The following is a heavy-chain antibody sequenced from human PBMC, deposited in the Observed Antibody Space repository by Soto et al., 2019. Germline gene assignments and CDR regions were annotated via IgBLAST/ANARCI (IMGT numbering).Heavy chain of an antibody. CDR2: INTDGSST. J-gene: IGHJ6*03. D-gene: IGHD3-3*01. V-gene: IGHV3-74*01. CDR3: ARDLGYYDFWSGPNGYYMDV. Sequence: GGSLRLSCAASGFTFSSYWMHWVRQAPGKGLVWVSRINTDGSSTSYADSAKGRFTISRDNAKNSLYLQMNSLRAEDTAVYYCARDLGYYDFWSGPNGYYMDVWGKGTTVTVSS. CDR1: GFTFSSYW.